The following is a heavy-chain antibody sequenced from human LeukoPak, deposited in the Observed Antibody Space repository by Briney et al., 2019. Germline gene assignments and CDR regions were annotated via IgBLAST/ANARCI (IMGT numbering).Heavy chain of an antibody. CDR3: ARDQKPGSATARYFDY. CDR1: GFTFSSYG. V-gene: IGHV3-30*02. Sequence: GGSLRLSCAASGFTFSSYGMHWVRPAPGKGLEWVAFIRYDGTDKYYADSVKGRFTISRDNSKNTLYLQMNSLRAEDTAVYYCARDQKPGSATARYFDYWGQGTLVTVSS. J-gene: IGHJ4*02. D-gene: IGHD6-25*01. CDR2: IRYDGTDK.